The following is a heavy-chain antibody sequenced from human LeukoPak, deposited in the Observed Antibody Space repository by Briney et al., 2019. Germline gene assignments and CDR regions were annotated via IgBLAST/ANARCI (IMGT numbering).Heavy chain of an antibody. Sequence: GGSLRLSCAASGFTFSSYSMHWVRQAPGKGLEWVSYISSTGTTIYYADSVKGRFTISRDNAKNSLYLQMNSLTSEDMAVYYCARVVRYSSGPLTDLLPYYFDSWGQGTLVTVSS. J-gene: IGHJ4*02. CDR3: ARVVRYSSGPLTDLLPYYFDS. CDR1: GFTFSSYS. D-gene: IGHD6-25*01. V-gene: IGHV3-48*01. CDR2: ISSTGTTI.